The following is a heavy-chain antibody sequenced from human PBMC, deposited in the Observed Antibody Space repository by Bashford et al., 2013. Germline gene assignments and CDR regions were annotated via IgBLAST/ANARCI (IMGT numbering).Heavy chain of an antibody. Sequence: VRQAPGKGLEWVSSISSSSSYIYYADSVKGRFTISRDNAKNSLYLQMNSLRAEDTAVYYCARGIRITIFGVGPPRNWFDPWGQGTLVTVSS. V-gene: IGHV3-21*01. CDR3: ARGIRITIFGVGPPRNWFDP. J-gene: IGHJ5*02. CDR2: ISSSSSYI. D-gene: IGHD3-3*01.